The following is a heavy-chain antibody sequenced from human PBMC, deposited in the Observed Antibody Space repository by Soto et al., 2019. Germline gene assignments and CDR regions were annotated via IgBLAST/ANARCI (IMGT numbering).Heavy chain of an antibody. J-gene: IGHJ6*02. D-gene: IGHD3-16*01. V-gene: IGHV3-53*01. CDR2: LYTEGTT. CDR1: GLTVSHNY. Sequence: EVQLVESGGGLIQPGGSLRLSCVASGLTVSHNYMAWVRQAPEMGLEWVSILYTEGTTYYADSVKGRFTISRDSSKNTLFLQMDSLRAEDTAVCYCVRPRPSGENYGMDVWGQGTTVTVSS. CDR3: VRPRPSGENYGMDV.